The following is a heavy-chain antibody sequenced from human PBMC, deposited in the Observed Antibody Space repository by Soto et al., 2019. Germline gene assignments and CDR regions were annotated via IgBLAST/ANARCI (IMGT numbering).Heavy chain of an antibody. V-gene: IGHV3-30-3*01. CDR3: ARGGDDILTGYYPSYFDY. Sequence: GGSLRLSCAASGFTFSSYAMHWVRQAPGKGLEWVAVISYDGSNKYYADSVKGRFTISRDNSKNTLYLQMNSLRAEDTAVYYCARGGDDILTGYYPSYFDYWGQGTLVTVSS. J-gene: IGHJ4*02. CDR1: GFTFSSYA. CDR2: ISYDGSNK. D-gene: IGHD3-9*01.